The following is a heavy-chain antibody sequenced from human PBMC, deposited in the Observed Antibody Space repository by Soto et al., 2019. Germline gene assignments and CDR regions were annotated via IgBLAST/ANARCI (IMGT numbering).Heavy chain of an antibody. V-gene: IGHV1-18*01. Sequence: QVRLVQSGAEVKKPGASVKVSCRASAYTFTEYGVTWVRQAPGQGLEWMGWINTYNGDTKYAQKFQGRVTMTTDTSTSTAYMELRSLRSDDTAVHYCARRKGQWGDAFDFWGQGTMVIVSS. CDR3: ARRKGQWGDAFDF. J-gene: IGHJ3*01. CDR1: AYTFTEYG. D-gene: IGHD2-8*01. CDR2: INTYNGDT.